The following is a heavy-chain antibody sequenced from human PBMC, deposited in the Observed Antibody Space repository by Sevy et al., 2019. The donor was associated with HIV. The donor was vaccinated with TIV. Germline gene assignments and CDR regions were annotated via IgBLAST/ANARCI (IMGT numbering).Heavy chain of an antibody. CDR1: GFTFSSFG. V-gene: IGHV3-30*18. CDR2: RSHDGSNK. CDR3: AKQGGYCSNGVCYRAFDY. Sequence: GGSLRLSCAASGFTFSSFGMHWVRQAPGKGLEWVAIRSHDGSNKIYADSVKGRFTISRDNSKNTLYLQMDSLRADDTAVYYCAKQGGYCSNGVCYRAFDYWGQGTLVTDSS. D-gene: IGHD2-8*01. J-gene: IGHJ4*02.